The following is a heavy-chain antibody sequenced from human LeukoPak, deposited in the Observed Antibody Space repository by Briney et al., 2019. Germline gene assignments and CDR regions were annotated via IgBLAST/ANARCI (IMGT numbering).Heavy chain of an antibody. CDR2: INHSGST. D-gene: IGHD2-2*01. CDR3: ARLGVVPAAIP. J-gene: IGHJ5*02. V-gene: IGHV4-34*01. CDR1: GGSFSGYY. Sequence: PSETLSLTCAVYGGSFSGYYWSWIRQPPGEGLEWIGEINHSGSTNYNPSLKSRVTISVDTSKNQFSLKLISVTAADTAVYYCARLGVVPAAIPWGQGTLVTVSS.